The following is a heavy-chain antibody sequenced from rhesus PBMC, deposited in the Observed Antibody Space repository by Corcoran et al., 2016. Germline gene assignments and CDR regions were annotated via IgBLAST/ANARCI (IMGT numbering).Heavy chain of an antibody. Sequence: QVTLKESGPALVKPTQTLTLTCTFSGFSISTSGMGVAWIRQPPGKALEWLALIYWDNDKYYSTSLKSRLTISKDTSKNQVVLTMTNMDPVDTATYYCATKGDSSGWSQDDYWGQGVLVTVSS. CDR2: IYWDNDK. D-gene: IGHD6S26*01. CDR1: GFSISTSGMG. V-gene: IGHV2-174*01. CDR3: ATKGDSSGWSQDDY. J-gene: IGHJ4*01.